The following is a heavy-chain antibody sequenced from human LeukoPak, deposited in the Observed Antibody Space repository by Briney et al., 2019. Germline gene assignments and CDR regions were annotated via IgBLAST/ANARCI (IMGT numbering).Heavy chain of an antibody. D-gene: IGHD2-2*01. CDR1: GFTFSSYA. J-gene: IGHJ4*02. CDR3: AKDPYQLLSYYFDY. V-gene: IGHV3-23*01. Sequence: GGSLRLSCAASGFTFSSYAMGWVRQAPGKGLEWVSGISGNGGATYYADSVKGRFTISIDNSKNTMYLQMNSLRAEDTAVYYCAKDPYQLLSYYFDYWGQGTLVTVSS. CDR2: ISGNGGAT.